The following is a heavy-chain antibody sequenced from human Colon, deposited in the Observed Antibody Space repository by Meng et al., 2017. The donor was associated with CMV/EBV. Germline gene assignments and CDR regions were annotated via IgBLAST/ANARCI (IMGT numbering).Heavy chain of an antibody. J-gene: IGHJ1*01. CDR2: ISTSGTPI. CDR1: GFDFSDYY. D-gene: IGHD1-1*01. V-gene: IGHV3-11*01. CDR3: VGSRVRYIFDH. Sequence: GESLKISCAASGFDFSDYYMTWVRQAPGKGLEWISYISTSGTPIYYADSVKGRFTISRDNARASLFLQMNSLTAEDTGVYYCVGSRVRYIFDHWGQGTLVTVSS.